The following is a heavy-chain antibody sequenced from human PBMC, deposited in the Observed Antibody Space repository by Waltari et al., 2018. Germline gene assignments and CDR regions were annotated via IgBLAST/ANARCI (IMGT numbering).Heavy chain of an antibody. V-gene: IGHV3-48*03. J-gene: IGHJ3*02. CDR2: ISSSGSTI. Sequence: EVQLVESGGGWVQPGGSLRLPCAAPGFPFSSYARQWVRQAPGKGLEWVSYISSSGSTIYYADSVKGRFTISRDNAKNSLYLQMNSLRAEDTAVYYCARGGPSGAFDIWGQGTMVTVSS. D-gene: IGHD3-16*01. CDR3: ARGGPSGAFDI. CDR1: GFPFSSYA.